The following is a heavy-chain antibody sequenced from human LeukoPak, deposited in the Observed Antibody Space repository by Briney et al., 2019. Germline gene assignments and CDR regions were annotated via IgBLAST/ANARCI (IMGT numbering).Heavy chain of an antibody. CDR1: GGTFSSYA. D-gene: IGHD3-3*01. CDR2: IIPIFGTA. Sequence: ASVKVSCKASGGTFSSYAISWVRQAPGQGLEWMGGIIPIFGTANYAQKFQGRVTITADESTSTAYMELSSLRSEDTAVYYCARSASYYDFWSGYWDDAFDIWGQGTMVTVSS. V-gene: IGHV1-69*13. J-gene: IGHJ3*02. CDR3: ARSASYYDFWSGYWDDAFDI.